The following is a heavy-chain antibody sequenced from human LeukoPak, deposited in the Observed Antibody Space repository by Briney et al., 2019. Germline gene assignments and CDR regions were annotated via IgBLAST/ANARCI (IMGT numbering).Heavy chain of an antibody. CDR1: GFTFSNYA. CDR3: AKEELAYCGGDCYSHDY. V-gene: IGHV3-23*01. D-gene: IGHD2-21*02. J-gene: IGHJ4*02. CDR2: ISSGGGST. Sequence: QPGGSLRLSCAASGFTFSNYAMSLVRQAPGEVVGWGSAISSGGGSTYYADSVKGRFTISRDNSKNTLYLQMNSLRAEDTAVYYCAKEELAYCGGDCYSHDYWGQGTLVTVSS.